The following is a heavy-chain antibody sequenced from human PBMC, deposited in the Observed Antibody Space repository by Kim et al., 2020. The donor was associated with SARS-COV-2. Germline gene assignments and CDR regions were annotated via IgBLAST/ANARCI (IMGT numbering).Heavy chain of an antibody. CDR1: GFTFSSYS. Sequence: GGSLRLSCAASGFTFSSYSMNWVRQAPGKGLEWVSSISSRSSYIYYADSVKGRFTISRDNAKNSLYLQMNSRRAEDTAVYYCAREQAREITFGGVIVSGEIYGMDVWGQGTTVTVSS. CDR2: ISSRSSYI. CDR3: AREQAREITFGGVIVSGEIYGMDV. D-gene: IGHD3-16*02. V-gene: IGHV3-21*01. J-gene: IGHJ6*02.